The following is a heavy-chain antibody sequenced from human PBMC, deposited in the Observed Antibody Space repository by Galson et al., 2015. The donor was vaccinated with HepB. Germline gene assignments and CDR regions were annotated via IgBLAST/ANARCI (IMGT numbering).Heavy chain of an antibody. D-gene: IGHD6-19*01. J-gene: IGHJ2*01. CDR3: ARSGYSSGWYPWYFDL. V-gene: IGHV2-70*04. CDR2: IDWDDDK. CDR1: GFSLSTTEMR. Sequence: PALVKPTQTLTLTCTFSGFSLSTTEMRVSWIRQPPGKALEWLARIDWDDDKFYSTSLKTRLTIPKDHSKNQVVLTMTNMDPVDTATYYCARSGYSSGWYPWYFDLGGRGTLVTVSS.